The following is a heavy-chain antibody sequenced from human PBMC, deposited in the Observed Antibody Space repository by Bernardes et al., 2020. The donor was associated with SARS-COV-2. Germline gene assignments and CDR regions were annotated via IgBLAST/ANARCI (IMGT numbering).Heavy chain of an antibody. D-gene: IGHD3-3*01. Sequence: SESLSLTCTVSGCSISSGSYSWSWLRQPAGKGLDWIWRIYTSGPTHSNPSLNSRVTISVDTSNTQFSLKLSSVTAADKAVYYCARFQGSFWSGYFDYWCQGTMVTVSS. V-gene: IGHV4-61*02. CDR1: GCSISSGSYS. CDR2: IYTSGPT. CDR3: ARFQGSFWSGYFDY. J-gene: IGHJ4*02.